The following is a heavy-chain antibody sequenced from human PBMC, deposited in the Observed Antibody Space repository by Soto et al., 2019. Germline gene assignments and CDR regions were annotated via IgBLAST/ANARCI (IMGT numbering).Heavy chain of an antibody. CDR1: GFTFSIYW. D-gene: IGHD3-22*01. CDR3: VRGDGDRYDGHGYLGRH. J-gene: IGHJ4*02. V-gene: IGHV3-74*01. CDR2: MNMDGSRT. Sequence: EVQLLESGGGLVQPGGSLRLSCAASGFTFSIYWMHWVRQAPGKGLVWVSRMNMDGSRTSYADFAKGRFTISRDDAKSTVYLQMSNLRAEDTAVYYCVRGDGDRYDGHGYLGRHWGQGTLVTVSS.